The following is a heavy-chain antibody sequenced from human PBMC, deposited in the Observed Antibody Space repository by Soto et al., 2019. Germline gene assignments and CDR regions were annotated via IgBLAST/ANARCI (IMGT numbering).Heavy chain of an antibody. D-gene: IGHD3-3*01. V-gene: IGHV3-23*01. J-gene: IGHJ5*02. CDR2: ISGSGGST. CDR1: GFTFSSYA. Sequence: SGGSLRLSCAASGFTFSSYAMSWVRQAPGKGLEWVSAISGSGGSTYYADSVKGRFTISRDNSKNTLYLQMNSLRAEDTAVYYCAKFIAIFGVVIIGGWFDPWGQGTLVTVSS. CDR3: AKFIAIFGVVIIGGWFDP.